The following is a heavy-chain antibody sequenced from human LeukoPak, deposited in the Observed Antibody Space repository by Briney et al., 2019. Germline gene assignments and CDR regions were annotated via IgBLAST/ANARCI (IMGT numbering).Heavy chain of an antibody. CDR3: TTVGYYYDSTAFDI. D-gene: IGHD3-22*01. CDR2: IKSKTDGGTT. V-gene: IGHV3-15*01. Sequence: GGSLRLSCAASGFTFSNAWMSWVRQAPGKGLEWVGRIKSKTDGGTTDYAAPVKGRFTISRDDSKNTLYLQMNSLKTEDTAVYYCTTVGYYYDSTAFDIWGQGTMVTVSS. CDR1: GFTFSNAW. J-gene: IGHJ3*02.